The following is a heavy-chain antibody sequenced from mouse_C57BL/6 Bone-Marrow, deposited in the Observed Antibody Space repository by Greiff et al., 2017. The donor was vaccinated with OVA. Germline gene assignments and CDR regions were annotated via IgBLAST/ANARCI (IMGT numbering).Heavy chain of an antibody. Sequence: QVQLQQSGAELVRPGSSVKLSCKASGYTFTSYWMHWVKQRPIQGLEWIGNIDPSDSETHYNQKFKDKATLTVDKSSSTAYMQLSSLTSEDSAVYYCARNKVYDEGLWYFDVWGTGTTVTVSS. V-gene: IGHV1-52*01. J-gene: IGHJ1*03. CDR3: ARNKVYDEGLWYFDV. D-gene: IGHD2-12*01. CDR2: IDPSDSET. CDR1: GYTFTSYW.